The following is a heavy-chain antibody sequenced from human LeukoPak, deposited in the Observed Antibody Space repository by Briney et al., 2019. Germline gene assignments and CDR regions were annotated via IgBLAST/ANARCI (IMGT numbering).Heavy chain of an antibody. V-gene: IGHV4-34*01. D-gene: IGHD1-14*01. CDR3: ARESEVLDALDI. CDR1: GGSFSGYY. Sequence: SETLSPTCAVYGGSFSGYYWSWIRQPPGKGLEWIGEINHSGSTNYNPSLKSRVTMSVDTSKNQFSLKLSSVTAADTAVYYCARESEVLDALDIWGQGTMVTVSS. CDR2: INHSGST. J-gene: IGHJ3*02.